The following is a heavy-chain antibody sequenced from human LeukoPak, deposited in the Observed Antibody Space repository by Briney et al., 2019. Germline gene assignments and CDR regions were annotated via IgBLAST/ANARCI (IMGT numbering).Heavy chain of an antibody. J-gene: IGHJ5*02. CDR1: GFSASNYY. CDR3: ARDRAVTQDWVEFDP. V-gene: IGHV3-66*03. Sequence: GGSPRLSCAGSGFSASNYYMSWVRQAPGKGLEWVSLIRDSGETFYADSVKGRFTISRDNSKNTMYLQMDRLRVEDTAVYFCARDRAVTQDWVEFDPWGQGTLVTVSS. D-gene: IGHD4-17*01. CDR2: IRDSGET.